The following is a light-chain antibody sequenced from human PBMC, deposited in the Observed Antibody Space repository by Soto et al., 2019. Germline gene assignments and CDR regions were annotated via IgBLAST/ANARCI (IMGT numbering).Light chain of an antibody. CDR1: QSISSN. CDR3: QQYNNWPPYT. Sequence: EIVMTQSPATLSVSPGERVTLSCRASQSISSNLAWYQQKPGQAPRLLIYAAATRAPGVPARFSGSGSGTDFTLTISSLQSEDFAVYYCQQYNNWPPYTFGEGTKVEIK. J-gene: IGKJ2*01. V-gene: IGKV3-15*01. CDR2: AAA.